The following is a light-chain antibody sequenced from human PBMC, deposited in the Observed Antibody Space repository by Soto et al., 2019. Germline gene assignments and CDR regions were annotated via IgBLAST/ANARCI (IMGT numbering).Light chain of an antibody. CDR2: GAS. CDR3: QQYYTTPVT. Sequence: EIVMTQSPATLSVSPGERATLSCRASQSVGSNLAWYQQKPGQAPRLLIYGASTRATGIPARFSGSGSGTEFTLTISSLQSEDFAIYFCQQYYTTPVTFGQGTKVEIK. CDR1: QSVGSN. J-gene: IGKJ1*01. V-gene: IGKV3-15*01.